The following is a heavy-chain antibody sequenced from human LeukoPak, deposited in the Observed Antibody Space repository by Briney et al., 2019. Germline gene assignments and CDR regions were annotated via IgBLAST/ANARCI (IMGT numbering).Heavy chain of an antibody. V-gene: IGHV4-4*09. CDR2: IYPSGST. Sequence: PSETLSLTCTVSGGSISNAYWSWIRQPPGRGLVWIGYIYPSGSTNYHPSLKSRVTISVDTSKNHFALNLSSVTAADTAVYYCAKSYFDYSTYYSYYFNLWGQGALVTVSS. CDR3: AKSYFDYSTYYSYYFNL. J-gene: IGHJ4*02. D-gene: IGHD4-11*01. CDR1: GGSISNAY.